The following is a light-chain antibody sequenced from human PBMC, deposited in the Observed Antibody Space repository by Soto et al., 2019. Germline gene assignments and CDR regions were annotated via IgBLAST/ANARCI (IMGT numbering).Light chain of an antibody. Sequence: EIQMTQSPSSLPSSLGGIATITCRESQGISTWLAWYQQKAGKAPNLLIYGASNLHSGVPSRFSGSGSGTNFTLTISSLQPQDFATYYCQQANSFPITFGQGTRLEIK. J-gene: IGKJ5*01. V-gene: IGKV1-12*01. CDR1: QGISTW. CDR2: GAS. CDR3: QQANSFPIT.